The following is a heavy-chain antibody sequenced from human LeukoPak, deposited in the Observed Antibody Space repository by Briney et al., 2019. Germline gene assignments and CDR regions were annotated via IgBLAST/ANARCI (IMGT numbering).Heavy chain of an antibody. V-gene: IGHV3-74*01. J-gene: IGHJ5*02. D-gene: IGHD1-20*01. CDR3: VRVITGSYNWVDP. CDR2: IKTDGSST. Sequence: GGSLRLSCSASGFTFSSYWMHWVRQAPGKGLVWVSRIKTDGSSTSYADSVQGRFTISRDNAKNTLYLQMNSLRAEDTALYYCVRVITGSYNWVDPWGQGTLVTVSS. CDR1: GFTFSSYW.